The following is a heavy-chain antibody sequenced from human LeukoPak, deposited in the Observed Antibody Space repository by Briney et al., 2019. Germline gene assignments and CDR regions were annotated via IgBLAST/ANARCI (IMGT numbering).Heavy chain of an antibody. V-gene: IGHV4-39*01. D-gene: IGHD3-10*01. CDR2: IYYSGST. J-gene: IGHJ4*02. CDR3: ARQTYGSGSYYNLDC. CDR1: GGSISSSSYY. Sequence: PSETLSLTCSVSGGSISSSSYYWGWIRQPPGKGLEWIGTIYYSGSTYYNPSLKSRVTISVDTSKNQFSLKLGSVTAADTAVYYCARQTYGSGSYYNLDCWGQGTLVTVPS.